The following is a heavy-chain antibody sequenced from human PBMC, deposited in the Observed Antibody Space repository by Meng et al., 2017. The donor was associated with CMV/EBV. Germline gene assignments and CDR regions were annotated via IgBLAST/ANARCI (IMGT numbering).Heavy chain of an antibody. V-gene: IGHV3-21*01. D-gene: IGHD2-2*01. CDR1: GFTFSSYE. J-gene: IGHJ4*02. CDR3: ARVQVWYQLLDYFDY. Sequence: GESLKISCAASGFTFSSYEMTWVRHAPGKGLEWVSSISSSSSYIYYADSVKGRFTISRDNAKNSLYLQMSSLRAEDTAVYYCARVQVWYQLLDYFDYWGQGTLVTVSS. CDR2: ISSSSSYI.